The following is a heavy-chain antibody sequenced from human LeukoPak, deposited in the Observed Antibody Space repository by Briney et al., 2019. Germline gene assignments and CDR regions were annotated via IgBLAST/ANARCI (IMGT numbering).Heavy chain of an antibody. CDR3: ARDLNDFWSGYQNNWFDP. Sequence: ASVKVSCKASGYTFTGYYMHWVRQVPGQGLEWMGWINPNSGGTNYAQKFQGRVTMTRDTSISTAYMELSRLRSDDTAVYYCARDLNDFWSGYQNNWFDPWGQGTLVTVSS. CDR1: GYTFTGYY. D-gene: IGHD3-3*01. CDR2: INPNSGGT. J-gene: IGHJ5*02. V-gene: IGHV1-2*02.